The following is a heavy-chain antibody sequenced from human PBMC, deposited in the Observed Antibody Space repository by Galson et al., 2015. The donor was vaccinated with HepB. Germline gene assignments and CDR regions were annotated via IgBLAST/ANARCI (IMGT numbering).Heavy chain of an antibody. CDR1: GFTFSDYY. CDR2: ISHSTLYT. CDR3: ARVADADYGDHTHFDF. Sequence: SLRLSCAAPGFTFSDYYMSWIRQAPGKGLEWLSYISHSTLYTNYADSVKGRFTISRDNAKNSLFLQINSLRAEDTAVYYCARVADADYGDHTHFDFWGQGVLFTVSS. J-gene: IGHJ4*02. V-gene: IGHV3-11*06. D-gene: IGHD4-17*01.